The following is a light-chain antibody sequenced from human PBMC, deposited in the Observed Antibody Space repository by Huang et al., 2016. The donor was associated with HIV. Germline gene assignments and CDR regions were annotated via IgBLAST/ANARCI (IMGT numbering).Light chain of an antibody. Sequence: DIQMTQSPSSLSASIGDRVTMSCRASQTVDMYLNWYQQTPGRAPTLLIYAASNLQSEVPSRFSGTGSGTNFTLTISSLQPEDFVIYFCQQTYNVPRTFGQGTALEIK. CDR2: AAS. V-gene: IGKV1-39*01. CDR1: QTVDMY. CDR3: QQTYNVPRT. J-gene: IGKJ2*01.